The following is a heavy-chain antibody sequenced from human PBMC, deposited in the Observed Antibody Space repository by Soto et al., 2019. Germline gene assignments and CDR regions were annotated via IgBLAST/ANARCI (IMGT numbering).Heavy chain of an antibody. J-gene: IGHJ4*02. D-gene: IGHD2-8*01. CDR2: IIPIFGTA. Sequence: SVKVSCKASGGTFSSYAISWVRQAPGQGLEWMGGIIPIFGTANYAQKFQGRVTITADESTSTAYMELSSLRSEDTAVYYCHETVRPEYCTNGVCCNPEIDYWGQGTLVTVSS. V-gene: IGHV1-69*13. CDR3: HETVRPEYCTNGVCCNPEIDY. CDR1: GGTFSSYA.